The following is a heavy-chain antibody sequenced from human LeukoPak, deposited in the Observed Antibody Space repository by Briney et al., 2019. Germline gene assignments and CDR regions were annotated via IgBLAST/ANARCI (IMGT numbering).Heavy chain of an antibody. Sequence: ASVKVSCKVSGYTLTELSMHWVRQTPGKGLEWMGGFEPEDVETIYAQKFQGRVTMTEDTSTDTAYMELSSLRSEDTAVYYCATQIGGIVVVPAATLGDYYFDYWGQGTLVTVSS. D-gene: IGHD2-2*01. CDR1: GYTLTELS. J-gene: IGHJ4*02. CDR3: ATQIGGIVVVPAATLGDYYFDY. V-gene: IGHV1-24*01. CDR2: FEPEDVET.